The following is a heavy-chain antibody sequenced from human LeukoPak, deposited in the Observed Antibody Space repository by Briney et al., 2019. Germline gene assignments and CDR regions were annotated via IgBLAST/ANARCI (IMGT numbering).Heavy chain of an antibody. CDR2: IQQDGSEK. V-gene: IGHV3-7*04. CDR1: GFTFSDYW. J-gene: IGHJ4*02. Sequence: AGGSLRLSCAASGFTFSDYWMSWVRQAPGKGLECVANIQQDGSEKYYVDSVKGRFTISRDNAKKSLFLQVSSLRGEDTAVYYCARDRGFSYGIDFWGQGTLVTVSS. D-gene: IGHD5-18*01. CDR3: ARDRGFSYGIDF.